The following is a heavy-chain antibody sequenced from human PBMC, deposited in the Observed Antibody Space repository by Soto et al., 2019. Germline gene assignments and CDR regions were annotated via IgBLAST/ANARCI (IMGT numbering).Heavy chain of an antibody. V-gene: IGHV1-69*13. CDR1: EGTFNSYA. CDR3: ASGATRWYPYFFDS. D-gene: IGHD6-13*01. Sequence: SVKVSCKASEGTFNSYAIAWVRQAPGQGLEWMGGIIPYYNTLNYAQKFQDRVTITADDSTNTVYMELSSLRSDDTAVYFCASGATRWYPYFFDSWAQGTLVTVSS. CDR2: IIPYYNTL. J-gene: IGHJ4*02.